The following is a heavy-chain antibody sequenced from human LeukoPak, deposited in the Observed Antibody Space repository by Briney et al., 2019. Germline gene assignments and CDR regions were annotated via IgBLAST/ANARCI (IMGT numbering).Heavy chain of an antibody. CDR3: ARDWVWAGRPLDY. Sequence: PGGSLRLSCAASGFAFSNYAMTWVRQAPGGGLEWVAAISGSGDNTYYADSVKGRFTISRDNSKNTLHLQMNCLRAEDTATYYCARDWVWAGRPLDYRGQGTLVTVSS. D-gene: IGHD6-6*01. J-gene: IGHJ4*02. CDR1: GFAFSNYA. V-gene: IGHV3-23*01. CDR2: ISGSGDNT.